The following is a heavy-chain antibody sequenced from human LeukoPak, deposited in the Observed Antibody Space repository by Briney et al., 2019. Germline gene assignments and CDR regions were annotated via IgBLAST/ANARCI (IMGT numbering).Heavy chain of an antibody. CDR1: GFTFSSYA. V-gene: IGHV3-23*01. D-gene: IGHD4-17*01. J-gene: IGHJ5*02. Sequence: QAGGSLRLSCAASGFTFSSYAMSWVRQAPGKGLEWVSAISGSGGSTYYADSVKGRFTISRDNCKNTLYLQMNSLRAEDTAVYDCAKVMTTVTISWFDPWGQGTLVTVSS. CDR3: AKVMTTVTISWFDP. CDR2: ISGSGGST.